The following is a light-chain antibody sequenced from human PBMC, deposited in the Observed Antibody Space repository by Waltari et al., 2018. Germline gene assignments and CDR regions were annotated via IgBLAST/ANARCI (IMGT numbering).Light chain of an antibody. V-gene: IGLV1-36*01. CDR2: GN. CDR3: STWDYSLSVWV. J-gene: IGLJ3*02. Sequence: QSALTKEASVSGTVGQKVPLSCPGNHQNAGSYAVGCYPQTSHGAPKTERFGNSLPSGIPDRFSGSKSGTTASLTISGLQPEDEADYYCSTWDYSLSVWVFGGGTKLTVL. CDR1: HQNAGSYA.